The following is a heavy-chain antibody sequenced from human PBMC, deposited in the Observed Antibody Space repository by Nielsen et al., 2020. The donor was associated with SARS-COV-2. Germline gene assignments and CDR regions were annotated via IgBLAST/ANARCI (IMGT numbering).Heavy chain of an antibody. D-gene: IGHD2-15*01. J-gene: IGHJ4*02. CDR1: GVSSSTYG. CDR2: ISYDGSNK. Sequence: GESLNTSCAASGVSSSTYGMYWVRQPPGKGLEWVAAISYDGSNKYYVDSVKGRFTISRDNSKNTLYLQMSSLREEDTAVYYCAKDWTAIVVVPSGGVDYWGQGTLVTVSS. CDR3: AKDWTAIVVVPSGGVDY. V-gene: IGHV3-30*18.